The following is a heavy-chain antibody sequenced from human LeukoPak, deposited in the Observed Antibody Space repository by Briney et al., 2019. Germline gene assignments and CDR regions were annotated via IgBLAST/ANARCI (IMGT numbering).Heavy chain of an antibody. V-gene: IGHV3-30*04. CDR2: ISYDGSNK. Sequence: PGRSLRLSCAASGFTFSSYAMHWVRQAPGKGLEWVAVISYDGSNKYYADSVKGRFTISRDNSKNTLYLQMNSLRAEDTAVYYCARERRYFDWLYPYYYYGMDVWGKGTTVTVSS. CDR1: GFTFSSYA. D-gene: IGHD3-9*01. CDR3: ARERRYFDWLYPYYYYGMDV. J-gene: IGHJ6*04.